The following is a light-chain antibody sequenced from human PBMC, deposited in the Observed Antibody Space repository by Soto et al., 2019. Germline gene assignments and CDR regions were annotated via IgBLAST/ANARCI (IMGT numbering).Light chain of an antibody. CDR1: QDISNY. V-gene: IGKV1-33*01. Sequence: DIQMTQSPSSLSASVGDRVTITCQASQDISNYLNWYQQKPGKAPKLLIYDASNLETGVPSRFSGSAAGTDFTFTISSLQPEDIAAYYCQQYDNPFTFGPGTKVDIK. J-gene: IGKJ3*01. CDR3: QQYDNPFT. CDR2: DAS.